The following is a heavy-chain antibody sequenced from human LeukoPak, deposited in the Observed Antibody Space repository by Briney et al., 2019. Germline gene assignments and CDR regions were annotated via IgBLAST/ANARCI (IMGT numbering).Heavy chain of an antibody. CDR1: GGSISSSSYY. CDR2: IYYSGST. J-gene: IGHJ5*02. Sequence: SETLSLTCTVSGGSISSSSYYWGWIRQPPGKGLEWIGSIYYSGSTYYNPSLKSRVTISVDTSKNQFSLKLSSVTAADTAVYYCARDRGIGPFDPWGQGTLVTVSS. CDR3: ARDRGIGPFDP. D-gene: IGHD3-10*01. V-gene: IGHV4-39*02.